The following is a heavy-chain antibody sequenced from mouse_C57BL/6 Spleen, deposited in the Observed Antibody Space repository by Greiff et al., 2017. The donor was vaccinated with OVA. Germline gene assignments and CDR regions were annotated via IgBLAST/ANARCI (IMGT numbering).Heavy chain of an antibody. CDR2: IYPGDGDT. Sequence: QVQLQQSGPELVKPGASVKISCKASGYAFSSSWMNWVKQRPGKGLEWIGRIYPGDGDTNYNGKFKGKATLTADKSSSTAYMQLSSLTSEDSAVYFCARLDYDGYSWFAYWGQGTLVTVSA. CDR3: ARLDYDGYSWFAY. CDR1: GYAFSSSW. V-gene: IGHV1-82*01. J-gene: IGHJ3*01. D-gene: IGHD2-3*01.